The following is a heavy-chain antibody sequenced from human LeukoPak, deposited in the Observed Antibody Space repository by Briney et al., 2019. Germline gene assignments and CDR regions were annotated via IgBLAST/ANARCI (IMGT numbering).Heavy chain of an antibody. J-gene: IGHJ4*02. CDR3: ARVGQQTSSWHYFDY. D-gene: IGHD6-13*01. Sequence: AASVKVSCKASGYTFTGYYMHWVRQAPGQGLEWMGWINPNSGGANYAQRFQGRVTMTRDTSISTAYMELSRLRSDDTAVYYCARVGQQTSSWHYFDYRGQGTLVTVSS. CDR2: INPNSGGA. CDR1: GYTFTGYY. V-gene: IGHV1-2*02.